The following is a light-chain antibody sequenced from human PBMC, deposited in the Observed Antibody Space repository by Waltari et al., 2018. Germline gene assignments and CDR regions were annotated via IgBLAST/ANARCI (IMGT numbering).Light chain of an antibody. CDR2: GAS. Sequence: EIVMTQSPATLSVSPGERATLSCRASQSVSSNLAWYQQKPGQAPRLPIYGASTRATGIPVRFSGSGSGTEFTLTISSLQSEDFAVYFCQQYGSSPRTFGQGTKVEIK. V-gene: IGKV3-15*01. CDR3: QQYGSSPRT. J-gene: IGKJ1*01. CDR1: QSVSSN.